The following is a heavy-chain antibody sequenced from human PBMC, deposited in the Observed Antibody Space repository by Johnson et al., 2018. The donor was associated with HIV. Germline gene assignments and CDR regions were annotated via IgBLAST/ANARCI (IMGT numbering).Heavy chain of an antibody. Sequence: QVQLVESGGGVVQPGGSLRLSCAASGFTFSSYGMHWVRQAPGKGLEWVAVISYDGSNKYYADSVKGRFTISRDNSKNTLHLQMNSLKPEDTALYYCARGIRFVEAGRENDGFDVWGQGTVVTVSS. CDR2: ISYDGSNK. J-gene: IGHJ3*01. V-gene: IGHV3-30*19. CDR1: GFTFSSYG. CDR3: ARGIRFVEAGRENDGFDV. D-gene: IGHD4-17*01.